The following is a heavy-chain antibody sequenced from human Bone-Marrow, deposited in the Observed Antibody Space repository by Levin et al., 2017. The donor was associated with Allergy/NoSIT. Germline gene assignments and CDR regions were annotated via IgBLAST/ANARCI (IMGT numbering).Heavy chain of an antibody. CDR2: INHSGST. CDR3: ARLYVRWLAKAVYYYGMDG. Sequence: SETLSLTCAVYGGSFSGYYWSWIRQPPGKGLEWIGEINHSGSTNYNPSLKSRVTISVDTSKNQFSLKLSSVTAADTAVYYCARLYVRWLAKAVYYYGMDGWGQGTTVTVSS. D-gene: IGHD6-19*01. J-gene: IGHJ6*02. CDR1: GGSFSGYY. V-gene: IGHV4-34*01.